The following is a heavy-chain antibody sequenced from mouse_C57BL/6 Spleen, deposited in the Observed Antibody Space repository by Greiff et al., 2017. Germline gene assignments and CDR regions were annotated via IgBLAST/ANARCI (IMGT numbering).Heavy chain of an antibody. CDR3: ARHEGDGNYYYAMED. Sequence: EVKLVESGGGLVKPGGSLKLSCAASGFTFSSYTMSWVRQTPEKRLEWVATISGGGGNTYYPDSVKGRFTISRDNAKNTLYLQMSRLRSEDTALYYCARHEGDGNYYYAMEDWGQGASVTVSS. CDR2: ISGGGGNT. J-gene: IGHJ4*01. D-gene: IGHD2-1*01. V-gene: IGHV5-9*01. CDR1: GFTFSSYT.